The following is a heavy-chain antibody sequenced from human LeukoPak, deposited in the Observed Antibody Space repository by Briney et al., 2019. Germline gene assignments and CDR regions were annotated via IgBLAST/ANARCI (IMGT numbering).Heavy chain of an antibody. CDR3: AKRALRATLVLGAFDY. Sequence: GGSLRLSCAASGFTVSSNYMSWVRQAPGKGLEWVAVISYDGSNKYYADSVKGRFTISRDNSKNTLYLQMNSLRAEDTAVYYCAKRALRATLVLGAFDYWGQGTLVTVSS. J-gene: IGHJ4*02. V-gene: IGHV3-30*18. CDR2: ISYDGSNK. CDR1: GFTVSSNY. D-gene: IGHD1-26*01.